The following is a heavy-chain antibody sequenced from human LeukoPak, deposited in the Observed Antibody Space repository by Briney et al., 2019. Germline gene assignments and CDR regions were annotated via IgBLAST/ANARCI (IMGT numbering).Heavy chain of an antibody. CDR2: ISSSSSTI. J-gene: IGHJ4*02. CDR1: GFTFSSYA. Sequence: GGSLRLSCAASGFTFSSYAMSWVRQAPGKGLEWVSYISSSSSTIYYADSVKGRFTISRDNAKNSLYLQMNSLRAEDTAVYYCARGQYSYASDYWGQGTLVTVSS. V-gene: IGHV3-48*04. CDR3: ARGQYSYASDY. D-gene: IGHD5-18*01.